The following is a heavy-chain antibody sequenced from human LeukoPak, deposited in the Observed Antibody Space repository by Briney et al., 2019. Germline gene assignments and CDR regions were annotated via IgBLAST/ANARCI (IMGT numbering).Heavy chain of an antibody. CDR1: GGSISSYY. V-gene: IGHV4-59*01. CDR2: IYYSGST. CDR3: ARASTYYYDPYYFDY. Sequence: SETLSLTCTVSGGSISSYYWSWIRQPPGKGLEWIGYIYYSGSTNYNPSLKSRVTISVDTSKNQFSLKLSSVTAADTAVYYCARASTYYYDPYYFDYWGQGTLVTVSS. D-gene: IGHD3-22*01. J-gene: IGHJ4*02.